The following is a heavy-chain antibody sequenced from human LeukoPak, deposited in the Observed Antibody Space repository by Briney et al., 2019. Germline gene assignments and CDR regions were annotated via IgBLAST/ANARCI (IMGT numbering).Heavy chain of an antibody. Sequence: SETLSLTCTVSGGSISSYYWGWIRQPPGKGLEWIGYIYYSGSTNNNPSLKSRVTISVDTSKNQFSLKLSSVTAADTAVYYCARDRGSGIDYWGQGTLVTVSS. CDR2: IYYSGST. D-gene: IGHD6-19*01. V-gene: IGHV4-59*01. CDR1: GGSISSYY. CDR3: ARDRGSGIDY. J-gene: IGHJ4*02.